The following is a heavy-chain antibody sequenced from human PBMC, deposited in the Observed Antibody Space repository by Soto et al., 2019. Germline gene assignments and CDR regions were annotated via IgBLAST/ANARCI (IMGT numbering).Heavy chain of an antibody. J-gene: IGHJ4*02. CDR3: ARGVGYSWNYVDY. V-gene: IGHV3-33*01. CDR1: GFSFSSYG. D-gene: IGHD5-12*01. Sequence: QVQLVESGGGVVQPGGSLRLSCAASGFSFSSYGMHWVRQAPGKGLEWVAVIWYDASNKYYAESVKGRFTISRDNSDNTLYLQMNNLRAEDTALYYCARGVGYSWNYVDYWGQGTLVIVSS. CDR2: IWYDASNK.